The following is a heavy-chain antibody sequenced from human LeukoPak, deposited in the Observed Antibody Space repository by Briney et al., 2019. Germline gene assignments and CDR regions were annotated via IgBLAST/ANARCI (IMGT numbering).Heavy chain of an antibody. CDR3: AKGYDFWSGYFY. J-gene: IGHJ4*02. D-gene: IGHD3-3*01. CDR2: ISGSGGST. V-gene: IGHV3-23*01. Sequence: GGSLRLSCAASGFTFSSYAMSWVRQAPGKGLEWVSAISGSGGSTYYADSVKGRFTTSRDNSKNTLYLQMNSLRAEDTAVHYCAKGYDFWSGYFYWGQGTLVTVSS. CDR1: GFTFSSYA.